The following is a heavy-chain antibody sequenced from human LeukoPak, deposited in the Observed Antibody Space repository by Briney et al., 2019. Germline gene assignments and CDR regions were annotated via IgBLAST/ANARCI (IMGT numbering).Heavy chain of an antibody. Sequence: ASETLSLTCAVYGGSFSGYYWSWIRQPPGKGLEWIGEINHSGSTNYNPSLKSRDTISVDTSKNQFSLKLSSVTAADTAVYYCARADLNWTPDAIDYWGQGTLVTVSS. D-gene: IGHD1-20*01. CDR2: INHSGST. CDR3: ARADLNWTPDAIDY. CDR1: GGSFSGYY. V-gene: IGHV4-34*01. J-gene: IGHJ4*02.